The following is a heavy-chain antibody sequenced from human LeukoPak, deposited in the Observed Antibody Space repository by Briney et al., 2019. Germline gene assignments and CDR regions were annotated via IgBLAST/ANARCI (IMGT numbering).Heavy chain of an antibody. J-gene: IGHJ4*02. V-gene: IGHV3-7*01. CDR3: AYTNNLKY. CDR2: IKHDGSEK. Sequence: GGSLRVSCAASGFTFSSNAMNWVRQAPGKGLEWVANIKHDGSEKYYVDSVKGRFTISRDDAKNSLSLQMNSVRAEDTAVYYCAYTNNLKYWGQGTLVTVSS. CDR1: GFTFSSNA. D-gene: IGHD3-16*01.